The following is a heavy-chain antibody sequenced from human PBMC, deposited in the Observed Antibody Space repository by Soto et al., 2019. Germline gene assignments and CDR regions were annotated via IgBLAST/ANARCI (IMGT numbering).Heavy chain of an antibody. Sequence: SETLSLTCTVSGGSISSGAYSWSWIRQPPGKGLEWIGYIYHSGSTYYIPSLRSRVTISMDRTKNQFSLHLNSVTAGDTAVYFCARYRGSGNYNDYWGQGTLVTVSS. J-gene: IGHJ4*02. CDR1: GGSISSGAYS. V-gene: IGHV4-30-2*01. D-gene: IGHD3-10*01. CDR3: ARYRGSGNYNDY. CDR2: IYHSGST.